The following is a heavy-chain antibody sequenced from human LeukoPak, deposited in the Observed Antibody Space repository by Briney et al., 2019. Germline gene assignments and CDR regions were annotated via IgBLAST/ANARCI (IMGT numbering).Heavy chain of an antibody. CDR1: GGSFSGYY. V-gene: IGHV4-34*01. J-gene: IGHJ6*03. Sequence: SETLSLTCAVYGGSFSGYYWSWIRQPPGKGLEWIGEINHSGSTNYNPSLKSRVTISVDTSKNQFSLKLSSVTAADTAVYYCARGGRAARPTLTYYYYMDVWGKGTTVTVSS. CDR3: ARGGRAARPTLTYYYYMDV. CDR2: INHSGST. D-gene: IGHD1-14*01.